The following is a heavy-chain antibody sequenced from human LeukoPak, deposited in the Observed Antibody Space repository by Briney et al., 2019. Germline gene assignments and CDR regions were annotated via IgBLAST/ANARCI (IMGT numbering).Heavy chain of an antibody. V-gene: IGHV1-69*01. D-gene: IGHD3-10*01. J-gene: IGHJ3*02. Sequence: SVKVSCKASGGTFSSYAISWVRQAPGQGLEWMGGIILIFGTANYAQKFQGRVTITADESTSTAYMELSSLRSEDTAVYYCARARITMVRGSERKDAFDIWGQGTMVTVSS. CDR1: GGTFSSYA. CDR2: IILIFGTA. CDR3: ARARITMVRGSERKDAFDI.